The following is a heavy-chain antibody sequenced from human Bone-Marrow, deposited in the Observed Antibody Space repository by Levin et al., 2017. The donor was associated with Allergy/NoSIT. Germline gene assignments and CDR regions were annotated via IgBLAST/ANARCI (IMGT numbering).Heavy chain of an antibody. CDR3: ARGWPYYEKSTAYWSGVFDI. D-gene: IGHD3-9*01. V-gene: IGHV4-34*01. CDR1: GESFSGYY. Sequence: PSETLSLTCGVYGESFSGYYWTWIRQPPGKALEWIGEINHIGNTEYNPSLKTRVTMSVDTSKNQFSLNVTSVTAADTAVYYCARGWPYYEKSTAYWSGVFDIWGQGTVVTVSS. CDR2: INHIGNT. J-gene: IGHJ3*02.